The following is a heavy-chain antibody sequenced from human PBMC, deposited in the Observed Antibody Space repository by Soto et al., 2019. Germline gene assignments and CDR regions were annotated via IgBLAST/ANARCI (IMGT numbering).Heavy chain of an antibody. CDR2: INPNSGGT. J-gene: IGHJ4*02. Sequence: QVQLVQSGAEVKKPGASVKVSCKASGYTFTGYYMHWVRQAPGQGLEWMGWINPNSGGTNYAQKFQGWVTMTRDTSISTAYMELSRLRSDDTAVYYCARDSRYCSGGSCYSVGYDYWAREPWSPSPQ. CDR3: ARDSRYCSGGSCYSVGYDY. D-gene: IGHD2-15*01. CDR1: GYTFTGYY. V-gene: IGHV1-2*04.